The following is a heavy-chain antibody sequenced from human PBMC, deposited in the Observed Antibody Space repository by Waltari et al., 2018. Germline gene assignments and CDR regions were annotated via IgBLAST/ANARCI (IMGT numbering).Heavy chain of an antibody. CDR2: ISWNGGTI. J-gene: IGHJ4*02. Sequence: EVQLVESGGGLVQPGGALRLSCAASGFTFVDFAMHWVRLVAGRGLEWVSAISWNGGTIAYADSVKGRFTISRDNTKSSLHLQMHSLRTEDTAVYYCAKDMRLRGILITSVDFWGQGIPVTVSS. D-gene: IGHD3-10*01. V-gene: IGHV3-9*01. CDR3: AKDMRLRGILITSVDF. CDR1: GFTFVDFA.